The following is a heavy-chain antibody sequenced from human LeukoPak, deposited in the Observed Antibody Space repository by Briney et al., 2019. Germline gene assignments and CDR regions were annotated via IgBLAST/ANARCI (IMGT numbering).Heavy chain of an antibody. J-gene: IGHJ4*02. Sequence: ASVNVSCQASRGTLSSYVISWVRQAPGQGLEWMGGIIPIFGTANYAQKFQGRVTITADESTSTAYMELSSLRSEDTAVYYCASAVEMATIPYFDYWGQGTLVTVSS. D-gene: IGHD5-24*01. CDR2: IIPIFGTA. CDR1: RGTLSSYV. CDR3: ASAVEMATIPYFDY. V-gene: IGHV1-69*13.